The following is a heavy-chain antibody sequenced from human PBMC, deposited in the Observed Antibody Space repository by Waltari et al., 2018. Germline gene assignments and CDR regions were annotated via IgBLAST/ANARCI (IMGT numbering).Heavy chain of an antibody. Sequence: DVQLVESGGGLVHTGGSLRLSCAASGFSVSTTHMSWVRQTPGKGLVWVSIIYPAGSTYNADSVVGRFTIYRDISQNTLHLQMNNLRPEDTAIYYCTTSRDEYTAMVFFDHWGQGTLVSVSS. CDR2: IYPAGST. J-gene: IGHJ4*02. CDR1: GFSVSTTH. V-gene: IGHV3-66*02. D-gene: IGHD5-18*01. CDR3: TTSRDEYTAMVFFDH.